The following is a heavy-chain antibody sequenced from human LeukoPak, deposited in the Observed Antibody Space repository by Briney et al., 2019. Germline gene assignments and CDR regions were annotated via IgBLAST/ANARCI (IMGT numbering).Heavy chain of an antibody. J-gene: IGHJ4*02. V-gene: IGHV3-20*04. D-gene: IGHD3-22*01. CDR2: INWNGGST. CDR3: ARDTQYYYDSSGYYGDFDY. Sequence: GGSLRLSCAASGFTFDDYGMSWVRQAPGKGLEWVSGINWNGGSTGYADSVKGRFTISRDNAKNSLYLQMNSLGAEDTALYYCARDTQYYYDSSGYYGDFDYWGQGTLVTVSS. CDR1: GFTFDDYG.